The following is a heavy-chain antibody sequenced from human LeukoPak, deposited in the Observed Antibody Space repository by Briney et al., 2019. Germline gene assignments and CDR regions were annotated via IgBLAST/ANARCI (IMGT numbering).Heavy chain of an antibody. CDR1: GGSISSSSYY. D-gene: IGHD6-19*01. CDR3: AREGGDYSSGWYVSGALDI. Sequence: SETLSLTCTVSGGSISSSSYYWGWIRQPPGKGLEWIGSIYYSGSTDYNPSLKSRVTISVDTSKNQFSLKLSSVTAADTAVYYCAREGGDYSSGWYVSGALDIWGQGTMVTVSS. J-gene: IGHJ3*02. V-gene: IGHV4-39*07. CDR2: IYYSGST.